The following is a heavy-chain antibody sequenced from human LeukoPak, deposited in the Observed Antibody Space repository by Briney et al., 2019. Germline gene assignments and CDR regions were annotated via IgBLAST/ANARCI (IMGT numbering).Heavy chain of an antibody. CDR2: MNPNSGNT. V-gene: IGHV1-8*01. CDR3: ARRAAPPYSSSWYGAYYYGMDV. J-gene: IGHJ6*02. D-gene: IGHD6-13*01. Sequence: ASVKVSCKASGYTFTSYDINWVRQATGQGLEWMGWMNPNSGNTGYAQKFQGRVTMTRNTSISTAYMELSSLRSEDTAVYYCARRAAPPYSSSWYGAYYYGMDVWGQGTTVTVS. CDR1: GYTFTSYD.